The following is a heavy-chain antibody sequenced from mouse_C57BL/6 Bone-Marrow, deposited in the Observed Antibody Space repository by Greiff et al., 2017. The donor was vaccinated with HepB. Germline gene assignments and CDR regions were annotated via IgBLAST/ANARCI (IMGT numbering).Heavy chain of an antibody. CDR2: IDPENGDT. Sequence: VQLKQSGAELVRPGASVKLSCTASGFNIKDDYMHWVKQRPEQGLEWIGWIDPENGDTEYASKFQGKATITADTSANTAYLQLSSLTSEDTAVYYCTTTLLLPFDYWGQGTTLTVSA. CDR3: TTTLLLPFDY. J-gene: IGHJ2*01. D-gene: IGHD1-1*01. CDR1: GFNIKDDY. V-gene: IGHV14-4*01.